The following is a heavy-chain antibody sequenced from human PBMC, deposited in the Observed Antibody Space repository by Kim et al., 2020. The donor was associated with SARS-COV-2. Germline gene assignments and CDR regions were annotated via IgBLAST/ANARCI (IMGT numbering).Heavy chain of an antibody. V-gene: IGHV3-7*01. J-gene: IGHJ4*02. CDR2: EK. D-gene: IGHD2-2*01. CDR3: ARDGLLCQDY. Sequence: EKYYVDSVKGRFTISRDNAKNSLYLQMNSLRAEDTAVYYCARDGLLCQDYWGQGTLVTVSS.